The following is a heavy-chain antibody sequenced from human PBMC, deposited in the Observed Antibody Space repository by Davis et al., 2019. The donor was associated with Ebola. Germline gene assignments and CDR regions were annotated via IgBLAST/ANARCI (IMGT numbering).Heavy chain of an antibody. D-gene: IGHD6-13*01. V-gene: IGHV3-7*01. CDR3: ARDREAAAGIDP. J-gene: IGHJ5*02. CDR1: GFTLSTYW. CDR2: MKQDGSQK. Sequence: GESLKISCEASGFTLSTYWMTWVRQAPGKGLEWVANMKQDGSQKYYVGSVNGRFTISRDNAKNSLYLQMNSLRAEDTAVYYCARDREAAAGIDPWGQGTLVTVSS.